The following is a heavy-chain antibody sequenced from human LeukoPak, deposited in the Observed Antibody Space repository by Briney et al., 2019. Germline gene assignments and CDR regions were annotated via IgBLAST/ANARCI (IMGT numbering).Heavy chain of an antibody. CDR3: ARDLYGVSHDY. D-gene: IGHD4-17*01. V-gene: IGHV3-53*01. J-gene: IGHJ4*02. CDR2: IYSSGST. CDR1: GFTVSSNY. Sequence: GGSLRLSCAASGFTVSSNYMNWVRQAPGKGLEWVSVIYSSGSTYYADSVKGRFTISRDNSKNTLYLQMNSQRAEDTAVYYCARDLYGVSHDYWGQGTLVTVSS.